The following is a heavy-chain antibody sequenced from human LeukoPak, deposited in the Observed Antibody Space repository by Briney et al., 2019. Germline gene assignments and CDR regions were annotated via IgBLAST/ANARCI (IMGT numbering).Heavy chain of an antibody. V-gene: IGHV4-39*07. CDR2: IYYRGST. CDR1: GDSISSGSYY. J-gene: IGHJ5*02. Sequence: SETLSLTCTVSGDSISSGSYYWGWLRQPPGKGLEWIGTIYYRGSTNYNPSLKSRVTISVDTSKSQFSLKLSSVTAADTAVYYCARRRGGYSYKTLNWFDPWGQGTLVTVSS. D-gene: IGHD5-18*01. CDR3: ARRRGGYSYKTLNWFDP.